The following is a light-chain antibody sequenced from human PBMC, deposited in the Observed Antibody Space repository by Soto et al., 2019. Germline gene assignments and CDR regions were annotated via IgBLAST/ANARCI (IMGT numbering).Light chain of an antibody. CDR2: DAS. CDR3: QHYNSYSPWT. CDR1: QSITNW. J-gene: IGKJ1*01. V-gene: IGKV1-5*01. Sequence: DIHMTQSPSTVSASVGDRVTITCRASQSITNWLAWYQQRPGKAPKLLIYDASILQSGVPSRFSGSGSGAEFTLTISSLQPDDFATYYCQHYNSYSPWTFGQGTKVEI.